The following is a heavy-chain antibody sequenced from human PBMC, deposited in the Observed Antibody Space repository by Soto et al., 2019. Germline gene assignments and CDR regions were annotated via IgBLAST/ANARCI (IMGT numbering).Heavy chain of an antibody. CDR3: ARGGDWNDYGDYLPFDY. J-gene: IGHJ4*02. V-gene: IGHV4-59*01. CDR1: GGSISSYY. CDR2: IYYSGST. D-gene: IGHD4-17*01. Sequence: SETLSLTCTVSGGSISSYYWSWIRQPPGKGLEWIGYIYYSGSTNYNPSLKSRVTISVDTSKNQFSLKLSSVTAADTAVYYCARGGDWNDYGDYLPFDYWGQGTLVTVSS.